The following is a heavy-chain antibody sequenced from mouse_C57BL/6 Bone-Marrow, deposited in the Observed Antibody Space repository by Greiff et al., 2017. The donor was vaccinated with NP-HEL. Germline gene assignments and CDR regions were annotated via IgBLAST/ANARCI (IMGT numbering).Heavy chain of an antibody. CDR2: IRSKSSNYAT. Sequence: EVQVVESGGGLVQPKGSLKLSCAASGFTFNTYAMHWVRQAPGKGLEWVARIRSKSSNYATYYADSVKDRFTISSDDSQSMLYLQMNNLKTEDTAMYYCVRGGGGYYGSSWFAYWGQGTLVTVSA. D-gene: IGHD1-1*01. V-gene: IGHV10-3*01. CDR3: VRGGGGYYGSSWFAY. CDR1: GFTFNTYA. J-gene: IGHJ3*01.